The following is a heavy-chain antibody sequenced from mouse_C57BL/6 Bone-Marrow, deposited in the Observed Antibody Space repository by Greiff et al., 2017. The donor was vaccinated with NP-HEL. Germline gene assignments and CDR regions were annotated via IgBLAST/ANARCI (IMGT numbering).Heavy chain of an antibody. CDR3: ARSIYYVDADDPFYAMDY. CDR1: GFTFTDYY. J-gene: IGHJ4*01. Sequence: EVQGVESGGGLVQPGGSLSLSCAASGFTFTDYYMSWVRQPPGKALEWLGFIRNKANGYTTEYSASVKGRFTISRDNSQSILYLQMNALRAEDSATYYCARSIYYVDADDPFYAMDYWGQGTSVTVSS. D-gene: IGHD2-13*01. V-gene: IGHV7-3*01. CDR2: IRNKANGYTT.